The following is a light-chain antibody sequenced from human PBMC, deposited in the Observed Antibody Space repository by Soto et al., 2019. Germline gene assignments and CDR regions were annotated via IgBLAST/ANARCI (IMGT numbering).Light chain of an antibody. CDR2: YDS. J-gene: IGLJ2*01. Sequence: SYELTQPPSVSVAPGKTARITCGGNNIGSKSVHWYQQKPGQAPVLVIYYDSDRPSGIPERFSGSNSGNTATLTISRVEAGYEDDYYCQVWDSSSDHVVVGGGTKLTVL. CDR1: NIGSKS. CDR3: QVWDSSSDHVV. V-gene: IGLV3-21*04.